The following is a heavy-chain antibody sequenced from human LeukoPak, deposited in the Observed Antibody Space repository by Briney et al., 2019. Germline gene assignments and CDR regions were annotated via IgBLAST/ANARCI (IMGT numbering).Heavy chain of an antibody. D-gene: IGHD2-21*01. V-gene: IGHV1-18*01. CDR2: ISAYNGNT. CDR1: GYTFTSYG. Sequence: APVKVSCKASGYTFTSYGISWVRQAPGQGLEWMGWISAYNGNTNYAQKLQGRVTMTTDTSTSTAYMELRSLRSDDTAVYYCASTSIEGYYFDYWGQGTLVTVSS. CDR3: ASTSIEGYYFDY. J-gene: IGHJ4*02.